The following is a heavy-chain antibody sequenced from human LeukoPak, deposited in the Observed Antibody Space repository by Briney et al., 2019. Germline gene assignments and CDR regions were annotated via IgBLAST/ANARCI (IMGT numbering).Heavy chain of an antibody. J-gene: IGHJ5*02. Sequence: ASVTVSCKASGYTFTSYAMHWVRQAPGQRLEWMGWINAGNGNTKYSQKFQGRVTITRDTSASTAYMELSSLRSEDTAVYYCARDAQWLVAYWFDPWGQGTLVTVSS. V-gene: IGHV1-3*01. D-gene: IGHD6-19*01. CDR1: GYTFTSYA. CDR3: ARDAQWLVAYWFDP. CDR2: INAGNGNT.